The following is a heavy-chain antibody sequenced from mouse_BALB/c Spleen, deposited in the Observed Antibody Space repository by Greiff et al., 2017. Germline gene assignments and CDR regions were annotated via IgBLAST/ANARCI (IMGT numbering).Heavy chain of an antibody. J-gene: IGHJ4*01. D-gene: IGHD1-1*01. CDR1: GYAFSSSW. Sequence: QVQLKESGPELVKPGASVKISCKASGYAFSSSWMNWVKQRPGQGLEWIGRIYPGDGDTNYNGKFKGKATLTADKSSSTAYMQLSSLTSVDSAVYFCARSPNYYGSSSYAMDYWGQGTSVTVSS. CDR3: ARSPNYYGSSSYAMDY. V-gene: IGHV1-82*01. CDR2: IYPGDGDT.